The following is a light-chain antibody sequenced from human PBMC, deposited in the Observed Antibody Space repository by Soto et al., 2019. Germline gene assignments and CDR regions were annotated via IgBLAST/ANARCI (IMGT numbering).Light chain of an antibody. CDR2: GND. J-gene: IGLJ1*01. CDR1: SSNIGAGYD. CDR3: QSYDRSLSGSV. V-gene: IGLV1-40*01. Sequence: QAVVTQPPSVSGAPGQGVTISCTGSSSNIGAGYDVHWYQQLPGAAPKLLIFGNDNRPSGVPDRFSGSRSGTSASLAITGLQAEDGADYYCQSYDRSLSGSVFGAGTKLTVL.